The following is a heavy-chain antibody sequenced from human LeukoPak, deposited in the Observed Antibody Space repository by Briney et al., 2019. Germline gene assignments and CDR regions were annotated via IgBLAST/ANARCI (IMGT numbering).Heavy chain of an antibody. CDR3: TRGGYSRPTY. CDR2: ISSSSSYI. J-gene: IGHJ4*02. V-gene: IGHV3-21*03. D-gene: IGHD4-11*01. Sequence: PGGSLRLSCAASGFTFSSYSMNWVRQAPGKGLEWVSSISSSSSYIYYADSVKGRFTISRDNAKNSLYLQMNSLKTEDTAVYYCTRGGYSRPTYWGQGTLVTVSS. CDR1: GFTFSSYS.